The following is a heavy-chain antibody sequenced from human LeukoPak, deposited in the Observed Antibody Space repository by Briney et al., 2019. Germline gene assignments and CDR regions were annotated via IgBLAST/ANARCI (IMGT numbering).Heavy chain of an antibody. CDR3: ARAGGITGTAGYWFFDL. D-gene: IGHD1-7*01. CDR2: ISADGRRS. V-gene: IGHV3-23*01. J-gene: IGHJ2*01. Sequence: GGSLRLSCVASGFTFTTYALSWVRQAPGKGLEWVTTISADGRRSNYADSVKGRFTISRHNSNNTLYLQMNSLRAEDTAVYYCARAGGITGTAGYWFFDLWGRGTLVTVSS. CDR1: GFTFTTYA.